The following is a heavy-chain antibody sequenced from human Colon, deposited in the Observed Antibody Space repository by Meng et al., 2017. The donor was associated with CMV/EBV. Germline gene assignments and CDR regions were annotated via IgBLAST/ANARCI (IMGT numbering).Heavy chain of an antibody. CDR2: INPNSGGT. V-gene: IGHV1-2*02. D-gene: IGHD1-20*01. Sequence: GELVQCWGEVKKPGASVKVSCKASGYTFTGYYMHWVRQAPGEGLEWMGWINPNSGGTNYAQKFQGRVTMTRDTSISTAYMELSRLRSDDTAVYYCARAPYNWNDEGWFDPWGQGTLVTVSS. J-gene: IGHJ5*02. CDR1: GYTFTGYY. CDR3: ARAPYNWNDEGWFDP.